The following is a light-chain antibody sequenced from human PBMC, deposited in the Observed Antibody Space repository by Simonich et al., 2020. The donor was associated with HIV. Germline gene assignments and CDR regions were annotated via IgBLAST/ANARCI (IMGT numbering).Light chain of an antibody. CDR2: DAS. CDR3: QQYYSTPL. J-gene: IGKJ1*01. Sequence: IQMTQSPSSLSASVGDRVTITCRASQYIRNSLAWLQQKPGKAPKLLLYDASTLQSAVPSRFSGSGSGSDYTLTISSLQPEDFATYYCQQYYSTPLLGQGTKVEIK. CDR1: QYIRNS. V-gene: IGKV1-NL1*01.